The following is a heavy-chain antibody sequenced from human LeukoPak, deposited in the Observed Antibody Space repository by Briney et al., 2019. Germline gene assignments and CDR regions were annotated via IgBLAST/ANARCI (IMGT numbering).Heavy chain of an antibody. Sequence: SQTLSLTCAVYGGSFSGYYWSWIRQPPGQGLEWIGEISLTGLTHYNPSLESRVTVSLGKSKNQLSLNLTSVTAADTAVYYCSRENGAFSPFGYWGQGILVTV. D-gene: IGHD2-8*01. CDR3: SRENGAFSPFGY. CDR2: ISLTGLT. V-gene: IGHV4-34*01. J-gene: IGHJ4*02. CDR1: GGSFSGYY.